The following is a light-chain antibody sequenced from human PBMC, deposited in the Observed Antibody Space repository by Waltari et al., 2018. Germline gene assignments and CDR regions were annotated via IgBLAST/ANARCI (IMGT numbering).Light chain of an antibody. Sequence: SYELTQPPSVSVSPGQTARITCSGDAFPKQYAYWYQQKPGQAPVLVIYKDSERPSGIPERFSGSSSGTTVTLTISGVQAEDEADYYCQSADSSGTYNWVFGGGTKLTVL. V-gene: IGLV3-25*03. J-gene: IGLJ3*02. CDR3: QSADSSGTYNWV. CDR1: AFPKQY. CDR2: KDS.